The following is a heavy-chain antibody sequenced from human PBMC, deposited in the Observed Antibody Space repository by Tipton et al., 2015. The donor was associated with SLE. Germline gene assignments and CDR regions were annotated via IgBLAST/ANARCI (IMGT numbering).Heavy chain of an antibody. CDR3: ARQTATGPYNYYFDAMDV. V-gene: IGHV4-39*07. CDR1: DGSINTSDYF. J-gene: IGHJ6*02. D-gene: IGHD1-1*01. Sequence: TLSLTCTVSDGSINTSDYFWGWIRQPPGKGLEWIGIVYYSGITYYNPSLQSRISMSVDTSKNQFSLKLNSVTAADSAVFFCARQTATGPYNYYFDAMDVWGQGTTVAVSS. CDR2: VYYSGIT.